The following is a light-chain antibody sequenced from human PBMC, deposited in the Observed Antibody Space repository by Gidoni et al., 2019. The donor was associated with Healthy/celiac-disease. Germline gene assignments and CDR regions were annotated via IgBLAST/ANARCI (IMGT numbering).Light chain of an antibody. V-gene: IGKV1-9*01. CDR1: QGISSY. Sequence: DLQFPQSPSFLSASVGDRVTITCRASQGISSYLAWYQQKPGKAPKLLIYDASTLQRGVPSRCSGSGAGTEFTLTISSLQPEDFATYYCQQLNSYPPFTFGPGTKVDIK. CDR3: QQLNSYPPFT. CDR2: DAS. J-gene: IGKJ3*01.